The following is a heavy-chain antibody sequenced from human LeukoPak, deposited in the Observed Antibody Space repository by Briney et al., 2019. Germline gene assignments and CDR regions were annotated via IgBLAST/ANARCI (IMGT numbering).Heavy chain of an antibody. Sequence: SETLSLTCAVYGGSFSGYYWSWIRQPPGKGLEWIGEINHSGSLNYNPSLKSRVTISVDTSKNQFSLKLSSVTAADTAVYYCARVSETDIITMIPRGDAFDIWGQGTMVTVSS. CDR2: INHSGSL. D-gene: IGHD3-22*01. V-gene: IGHV4-34*01. CDR3: ARVSETDIITMIPRGDAFDI. CDR1: GGSFSGYY. J-gene: IGHJ3*02.